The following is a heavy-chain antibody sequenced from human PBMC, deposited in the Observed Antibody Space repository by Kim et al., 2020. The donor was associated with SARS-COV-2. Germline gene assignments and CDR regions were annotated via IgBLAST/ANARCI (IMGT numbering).Heavy chain of an antibody. D-gene: IGHD5-12*01. V-gene: IGHV3-23*01. J-gene: IGHJ2*01. Sequence: GGSLRLSCAASGFTFSSYAMNWVRQAPGKGLEWVSTISGVAGRRTYYADSVKGRFTISRDNSKNTLNLQMNGLRADDTAVYYCAKARGYENNYWYFDFWG. CDR3: AKARGYENNYWYFDF. CDR2: ISGVAGRRT. CDR1: GFTFSSYA.